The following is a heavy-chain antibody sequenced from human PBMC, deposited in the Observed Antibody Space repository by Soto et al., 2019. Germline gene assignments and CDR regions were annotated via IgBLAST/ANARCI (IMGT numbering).Heavy chain of an antibody. CDR1: GFSFSSYA. CDR3: AKDRERDAWYEDY. V-gene: IGHV3-23*01. Sequence: GGTLRLSYVASGFSFSSYAMSCVRQAPGKGLEWVSVISGSDGSTYYADSVKGRFTISRDNSKNTLYLHMNSLRAEDTAVYYCAKDRERDAWYEDYWGQGTLVTVSS. J-gene: IGHJ4*02. CDR2: ISGSDGST. D-gene: IGHD6-13*01.